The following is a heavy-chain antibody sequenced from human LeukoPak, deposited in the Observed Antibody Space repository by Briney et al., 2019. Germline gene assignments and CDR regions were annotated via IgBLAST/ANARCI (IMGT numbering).Heavy chain of an antibody. CDR1: GFTCSSYS. CDR3: ASGYCSSTSCYRNLDY. V-gene: IGHV3-21*01. Sequence: GGSLRLSCAASGFTCSSYSMNWVRQAPGKGLEWVSSISSSSSYIYYADSVKGRFTISRDNAKNSLYLQMNSLRAEDTAVYYCASGYCSSTSCYRNLDYWGQGTLVTVSS. CDR2: ISSSSSYI. D-gene: IGHD2-2*03. J-gene: IGHJ4*02.